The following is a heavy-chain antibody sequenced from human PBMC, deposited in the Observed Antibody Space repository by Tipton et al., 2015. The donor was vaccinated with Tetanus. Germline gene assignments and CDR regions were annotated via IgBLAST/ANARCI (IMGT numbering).Heavy chain of an antibody. CDR1: GFSVSTNY. Sequence: SLRLSCAASGFSVSTNYMNWVRQAPGKGLEWVSVIYSGGTTYYAGSVKDRFTISRDISKNTVDLQMNSLRVEDTAVYFCARDGYSSGYFDYWGQGSLVTVS. D-gene: IGHD3-22*01. CDR2: IYSGGTT. CDR3: ARDGYSSGYFDY. J-gene: IGHJ4*02. V-gene: IGHV3-66*01.